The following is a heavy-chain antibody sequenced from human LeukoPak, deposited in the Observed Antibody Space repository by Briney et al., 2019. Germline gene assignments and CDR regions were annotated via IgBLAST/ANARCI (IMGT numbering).Heavy chain of an antibody. D-gene: IGHD2-15*01. J-gene: IGHJ4*02. CDR3: ARVGYCSGGSCYFPY. CDR1: VYTFTGYY. CDR2: INPNSGGT. V-gene: IGHV1-2*02. Sequence: ASVKVSCKASVYTFTGYYTHWVRQAPGQGLEWMGWINPNSGGTNYAQKFQGRVTMTRDTSISTAYMELSRLRSDDTAVYYCARVGYCSGGSCYFPYWGQGTLVTVSS.